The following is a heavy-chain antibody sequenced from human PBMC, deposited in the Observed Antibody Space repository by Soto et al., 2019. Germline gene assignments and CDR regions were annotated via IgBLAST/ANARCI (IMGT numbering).Heavy chain of an antibody. CDR1: GFTFINAW. D-gene: IGHD1-26*01. J-gene: IGHJ1*01. CDR2: IKSKSNGGTT. Sequence: PGGSLRLSCAGSGFTFINAWMTWVRQAPGKGLEWVGRIKSKSNGGTTDYAAPVKGRFTISRDDSENTLFLQMSSLKTEDTAVYYCTSGVASTSDHWGQGTLVT. CDR3: TSGVASTSDH. V-gene: IGHV3-15*01.